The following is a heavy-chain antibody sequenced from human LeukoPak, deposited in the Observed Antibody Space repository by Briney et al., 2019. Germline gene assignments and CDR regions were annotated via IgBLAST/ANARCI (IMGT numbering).Heavy chain of an antibody. V-gene: IGHV3-7*01. D-gene: IGHD3-22*01. CDR3: ARYYYDSREDAFDI. CDR2: IKQDGSEK. J-gene: IGHJ3*02. Sequence: GGSLRPSCAASGFTFSSYWMSWVRQAPGKGLEWVANIKQDGSEKYYVDSVKGRFTISRDNAKNSLYLQMNSLRAEDTAVYYCARYYYDSREDAFDIWGQGTMVTVSS. CDR1: GFTFSSYW.